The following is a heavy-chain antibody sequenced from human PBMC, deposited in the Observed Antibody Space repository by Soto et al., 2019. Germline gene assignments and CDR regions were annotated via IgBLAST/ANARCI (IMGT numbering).Heavy chain of an antibody. D-gene: IGHD3-22*01. V-gene: IGHV4-59*08. CDR2: IYYSGST. J-gene: IGHJ4*02. CDR1: GGSISSYY. CDR3: ARQDDSSGYVLSY. Sequence: PSETLSLTCTVSGGSISSYYWSWIRQPPGKGLEWIGYIYYSGSTNYNPSLKSRVTISVDTSKNQFSLKLSSVTAADTAVYYCARQDDSSGYVLSYWGQGTLVTVS.